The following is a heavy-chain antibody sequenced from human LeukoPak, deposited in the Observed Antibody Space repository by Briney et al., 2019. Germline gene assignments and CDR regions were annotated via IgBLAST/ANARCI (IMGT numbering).Heavy chain of an antibody. V-gene: IGHV4-59*01. CDR2: IYYSGST. CDR3: AGVKKARPNAFDI. J-gene: IGHJ3*02. CDR1: GGSISSYY. D-gene: IGHD6-6*01. Sequence: SETLSLTCTVSGGSISSYYWSWIRQPPGKGLEWIGYIYYSGSTNYNPSLKSRVTISVDTSKNQFSLKLSSVTAADTAVYYCAGVKKARPNAFDIWGQGTMVTVSS.